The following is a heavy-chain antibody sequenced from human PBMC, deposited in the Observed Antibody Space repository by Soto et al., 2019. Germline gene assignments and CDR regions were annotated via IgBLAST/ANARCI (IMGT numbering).Heavy chain of an antibody. CDR1: GGTFSRHA. J-gene: IGHJ4*02. D-gene: IGHD3-22*01. Sequence: QVQLVQSGAEVRKPGSSVKVSCTASGGTFSRHAISWVRQAPGQGLEWMGGIIPIFGTANHAQQFQGRVTIIADESTRTVYMELSSLRSEDTAMYYCARGWGYDSNDYYYAYWGQGTLVIVSS. CDR2: IIPIFGTA. CDR3: ARGWGYDSNDYYYAY. V-gene: IGHV1-69*01.